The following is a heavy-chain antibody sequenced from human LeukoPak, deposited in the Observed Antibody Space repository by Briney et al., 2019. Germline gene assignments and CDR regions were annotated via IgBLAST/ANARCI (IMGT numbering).Heavy chain of an antibody. V-gene: IGHV4-61*02. D-gene: IGHD3-22*01. CDR3: AREVAYYDGRGYTHYYMDV. Sequence: PSETLSLTCTVSGGSIGSATYYWSWVRQPAGKGLEWIGRFYTSGSTTYSPSLKSRVTISVDTSKNQFSLKLSSVTAADSAVYYCAREVAYYDGRGYTHYYMDVWGKGTTVTVSS. CDR1: GGSIGSATYY. CDR2: FYTSGST. J-gene: IGHJ6*03.